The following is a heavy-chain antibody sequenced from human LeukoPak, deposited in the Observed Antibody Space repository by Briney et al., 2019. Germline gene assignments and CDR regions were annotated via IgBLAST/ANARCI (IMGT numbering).Heavy chain of an antibody. J-gene: IGHJ4*02. CDR3: AREGIAAAGTLAVFDY. V-gene: IGHV6-1*01. Sequence: SQTLSLTCAISGDSVSSNSAAWNWIRQSPSRGLEWLGRTYYRSKWYNDYTVSVKSRITINPDTSKNQFSLQLNSVTPEDTAVYYCAREGIAAAGTLAVFDYWGQGTLVTVSS. CDR2: TYYRSKWYN. CDR1: GDSVSSNSAA. D-gene: IGHD6-13*01.